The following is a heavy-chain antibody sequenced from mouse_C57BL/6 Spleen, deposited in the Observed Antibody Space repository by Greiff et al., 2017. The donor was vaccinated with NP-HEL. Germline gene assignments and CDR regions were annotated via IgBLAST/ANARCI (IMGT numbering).Heavy chain of an antibody. V-gene: IGHV1-81*01. J-gene: IGHJ4*01. D-gene: IGHD1-3*01. CDR2: IYPRSGNN. CDR1: GYTFTSYG. Sequence: QVQLKESGAELARPGASVKLSCKASGYTFTSYGISWVKQRTGQGLEWIGEIYPRSGNNYYNEKFKGKGTMTADKSSSTAYMDLRILTSEDSAVYFCSRVSDVSLYYAMDYWGQGTSVTVSS. CDR3: SRVSDVSLYYAMDY.